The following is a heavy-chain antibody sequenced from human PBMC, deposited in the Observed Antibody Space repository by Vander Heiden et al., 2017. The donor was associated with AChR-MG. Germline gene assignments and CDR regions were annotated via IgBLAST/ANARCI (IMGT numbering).Heavy chain of an antibody. D-gene: IGHD2-2*01. CDR1: GGTFNNYG. Sequence: QVQLVQSGAEVKRPGSSVKVSCKASGGTFNNYGISWVRQAPGQGLEWMGRIIPMVGIATYAQNFQGRVTITVDKSTSTAYMELSSLRSEDTAVYYCARGRLSGYAVTPFEYWGQGTLGTVSS. CDR2: IIPMVGIA. V-gene: IGHV1-69*04. J-gene: IGHJ4*02. CDR3: ARGRLSGYAVTPFEY.